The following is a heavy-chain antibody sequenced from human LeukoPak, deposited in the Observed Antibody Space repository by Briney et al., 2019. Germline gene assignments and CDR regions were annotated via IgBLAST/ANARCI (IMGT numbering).Heavy chain of an antibody. Sequence: SETLSLTCTVSGGSISSGGYYWSWIRQHPGKGLEWIGYIYYGGSTYYNPSLKSRVTISVDTSKNQFSLKLSSVTAADTAVYYCARDAGDGYRFDYWGQGTLVTVSS. J-gene: IGHJ4*02. D-gene: IGHD5-24*01. CDR1: GGSISSGGYY. CDR3: ARDAGDGYRFDY. V-gene: IGHV4-31*03. CDR2: IYYGGST.